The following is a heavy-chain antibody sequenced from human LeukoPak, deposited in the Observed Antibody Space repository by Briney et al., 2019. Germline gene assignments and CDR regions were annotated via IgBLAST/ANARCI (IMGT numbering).Heavy chain of an antibody. CDR3: ARGYSSSWYGDAFHI. Sequence: ASVKVSCKASGYTFTSYYLHWVRQAPGQGLEWMGIINPSGGSTTYAQKFQGRVTMTRDTSTTTVYMELSSLRSEDTAVYYCARGYSSSWYGDAFHIWGQRTMVTVSS. V-gene: IGHV1-46*01. CDR2: INPSGGST. D-gene: IGHD6-13*01. CDR1: GYTFTSYY. J-gene: IGHJ3*02.